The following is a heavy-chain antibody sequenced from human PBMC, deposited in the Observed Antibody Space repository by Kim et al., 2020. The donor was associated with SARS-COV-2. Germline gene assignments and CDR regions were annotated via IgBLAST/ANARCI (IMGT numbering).Heavy chain of an antibody. D-gene: IGHD3-22*01. V-gene: IGHV1-3*01. CDR3: TSWSYDMYWFDP. J-gene: IGHJ5*02. Sequence: KFQGRVTITRDTSASTAYMELSSLRSEDTAVYYCTSWSYDMYWFDPWGQGTLVTVSS.